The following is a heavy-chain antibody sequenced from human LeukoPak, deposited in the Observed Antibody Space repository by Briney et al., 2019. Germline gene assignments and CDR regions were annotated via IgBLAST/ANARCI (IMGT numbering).Heavy chain of an antibody. CDR1: GFTFSDYY. V-gene: IGHV3-11*01. CDR2: INSNGKTI. CDR3: VRDAGPSPDY. J-gene: IGHJ4*02. Sequence: PGGSLRLSCAASGFTFSDYYMSWIRQSPGKGLEWVSYINSNGKTINYADSVKGRFTISRDNAKNSLYLQMNSLRAEDTALYYSVRDAGPSPDYWGQGTLVTVSS.